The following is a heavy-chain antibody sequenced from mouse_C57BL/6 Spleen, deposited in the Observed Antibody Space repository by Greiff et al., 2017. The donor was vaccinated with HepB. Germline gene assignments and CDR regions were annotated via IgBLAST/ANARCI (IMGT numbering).Heavy chain of an antibody. CDR1: GFNIKDDY. V-gene: IGHV14-4*01. J-gene: IGHJ3*01. CDR2: IDPENGDT. Sequence: EVQLQQSGAELVRPGASVKLSCTASGFNIKDDYMHWVKQRPEQGLEWIGWIDPENGDTEYASKFQGKATITADTSSNTAYLQLSSLTSEDTAVYYCTEGYGFAYWGQGTLVTVSA. D-gene: IGHD2-2*01. CDR3: TEGYGFAY.